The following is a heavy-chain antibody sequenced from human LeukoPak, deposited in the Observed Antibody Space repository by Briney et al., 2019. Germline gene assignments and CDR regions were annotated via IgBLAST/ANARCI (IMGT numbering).Heavy chain of an antibody. J-gene: IGHJ4*02. CDR3: AKDLVHYDILTGPPDY. V-gene: IGHV3-30*18. Sequence: PGRSLRLSCAASGFTFSSYGMHWVRQAPGKGLEWVAVISYDGSNKYYADSVKGRFTISRDNSKNTLYLQMNSLGAEDTAVYYCAKDLVHYDILTGPPDYWGQGTLVTVSS. CDR1: GFTFSSYG. D-gene: IGHD3-9*01. CDR2: ISYDGSNK.